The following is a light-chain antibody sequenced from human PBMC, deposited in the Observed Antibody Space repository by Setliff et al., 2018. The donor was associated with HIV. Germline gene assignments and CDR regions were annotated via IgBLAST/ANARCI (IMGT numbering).Light chain of an antibody. CDR2: EVS. V-gene: IGLV2-14*01. CDR3: SSFTSSSTHG. Sequence: QSALTQPASVSGSPGQSITISCTGTSSDVGGYNFVSWYQQHPGKAPKLMVYEVSNRPSGVSNRFSGSKSGNTASLTISGLQAEDEADYYCSSFTSSSTHGFGTGTKGTVL. CDR1: SSDVGGYNF. J-gene: IGLJ1*01.